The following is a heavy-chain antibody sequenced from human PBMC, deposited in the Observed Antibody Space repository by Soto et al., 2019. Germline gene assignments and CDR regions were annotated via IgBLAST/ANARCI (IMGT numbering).Heavy chain of an antibody. Sequence: QTLTLTCTFSGFSLSTSGVGVGWIRQPPGKALEWLALIYWNDDKRYSPSLKSRLTITKDTSKNQVVLTMTNMDPVDTATYYCAHSRRDSSSPNPFDPWGQGTLVTVSS. CDR3: AHSRRDSSSPNPFDP. CDR2: IYWNDDK. D-gene: IGHD6-6*01. CDR1: GFSLSTSGVG. J-gene: IGHJ5*02. V-gene: IGHV2-5*01.